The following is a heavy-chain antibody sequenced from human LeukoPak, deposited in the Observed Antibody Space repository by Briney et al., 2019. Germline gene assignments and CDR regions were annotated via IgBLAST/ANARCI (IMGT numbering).Heavy chain of an antibody. D-gene: IGHD3-3*01. V-gene: IGHV3-33*01. CDR3: ARGRFPSVYGMDV. J-gene: IGHJ6*02. CDR1: GFTFTSHG. Sequence: GGSLRLSCAAAGFTFTSHGMHWVRHAPGKGXXXXXVVLYDGSNKYYADSVKGRFTISRDNYKTTMYLQMNSMRAEDTAVYYCARGRFPSVYGMDVWGQGTTVTVSS. CDR2: VLYDGSNK.